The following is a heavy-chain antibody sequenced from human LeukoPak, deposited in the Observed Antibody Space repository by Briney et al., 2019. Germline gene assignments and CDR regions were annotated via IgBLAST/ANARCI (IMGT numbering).Heavy chain of an antibody. CDR1: RFTFISYA. V-gene: IGHV3-23*01. CDR3: AKDLYGHDY. CDR2: ISGSGGSK. D-gene: IGHD3-10*01. Sequence: GVSLRLSSAPPRFTFISYAMSWVRQAAGVGVEWVSAISGSGGSKSYADSVKGRFTISRDNSKNTLYLQMNSLRAEDTAVYYCAKDLYGHDYWGQGTLVTVSS. J-gene: IGHJ4*02.